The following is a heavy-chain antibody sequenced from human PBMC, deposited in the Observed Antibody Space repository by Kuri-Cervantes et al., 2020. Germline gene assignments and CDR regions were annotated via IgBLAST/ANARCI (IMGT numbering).Heavy chain of an antibody. CDR1: GFTFSSYA. J-gene: IGHJ4*02. CDR2: ISGSGGST. Sequence: GGSLRLSCAASGFTFSSYAMSWVRQAPGEGLEWVSAISGSGGSTYYADSVKGRFTISRDNSKNTLYLQMNSLRAEDTAVYYCAREWVLELRSGFDYWGQGTLVTVSS. D-gene: IGHD1-7*01. V-gene: IGHV3-23*01. CDR3: AREWVLELRSGFDY.